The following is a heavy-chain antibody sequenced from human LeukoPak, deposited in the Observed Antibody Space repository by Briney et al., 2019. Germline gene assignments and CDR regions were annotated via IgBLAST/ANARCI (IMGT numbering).Heavy chain of an antibody. Sequence: GGSLRLSCAASGFTFSSYTMNWVRQAPGKGLEWVSYITCVGNTVYYADSVKGRFTISRDNAKNSLYLQMNSLRDEDTAVYYCARERNQLTLPIDYWGQGTLVTVSS. D-gene: IGHD1-1*01. CDR1: GFTFSSYT. CDR2: ITCVGNTV. V-gene: IGHV3-48*02. J-gene: IGHJ4*02. CDR3: ARERNQLTLPIDY.